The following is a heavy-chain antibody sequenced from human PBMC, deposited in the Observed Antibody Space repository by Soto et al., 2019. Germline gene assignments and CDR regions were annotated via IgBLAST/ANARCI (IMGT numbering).Heavy chain of an antibody. D-gene: IGHD2-2*01. V-gene: IGHV4-59*01. J-gene: IGHJ6*02. CDR1: GGSISNYY. CDR3: ARLHGYCISSSCHGHYAMDV. Sequence: SETLSLTCTVSGGSISNYYWNWIRQSPGKGLEWIGYIYSSGSTHYNPSLQNRVTISIDTSKNQVSLKVNSVTAADTAVYYCARLHGYCISSSCHGHYAMDVWGQGTTVTVSS. CDR2: IYSSGST.